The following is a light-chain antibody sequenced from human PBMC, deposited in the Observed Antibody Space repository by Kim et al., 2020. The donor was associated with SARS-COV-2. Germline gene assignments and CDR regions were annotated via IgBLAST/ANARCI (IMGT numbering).Light chain of an antibody. Sequence: SASVGDTVTSTCRARQDIANWLAWYQQKSGKVPKLLIYAASALQRGVSSRFSGSGSGTDFTLTISSVQPDDFANYYCQQSDTFPWTFGQGTKLEI. J-gene: IGKJ2*02. CDR3: QQSDTFPWT. CDR2: AAS. V-gene: IGKV1-12*01. CDR1: QDIANW.